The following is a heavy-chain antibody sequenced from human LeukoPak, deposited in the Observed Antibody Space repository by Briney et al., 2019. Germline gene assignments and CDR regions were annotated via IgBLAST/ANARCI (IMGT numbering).Heavy chain of an antibody. CDR1: GFTFSSYE. Sequence: GASLRLSCAASGFTFSSYEMNWVRQAPGKGLEWVSYISSSGSTIYYADSVKGRFTISRDNAKNSLYLQMNSLRAEDTAVYYCAREYSSSSGHVFDYWGQGALVTVSS. CDR2: ISSSGSTI. D-gene: IGHD6-6*01. CDR3: AREYSSSSGHVFDY. V-gene: IGHV3-48*03. J-gene: IGHJ4*02.